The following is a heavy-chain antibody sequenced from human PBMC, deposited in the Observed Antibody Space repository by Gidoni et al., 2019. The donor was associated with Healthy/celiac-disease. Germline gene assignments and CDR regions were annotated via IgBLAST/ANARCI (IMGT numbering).Heavy chain of an antibody. Sequence: QVQLVESGGGVVQAGRSLRLSWAAPGFPFSSYGMPWGRQAPGKGLEGVAVISYDGSNKYYADSVKGRFTISRDNSKNTLYLQMNSLRAEDTAVYYCAKDSLGVWFGDMDYWGQGTLVTVSS. D-gene: IGHD3-10*01. V-gene: IGHV3-30*18. CDR2: ISYDGSNK. CDR1: GFPFSSYG. CDR3: AKDSLGVWFGDMDY. J-gene: IGHJ4*02.